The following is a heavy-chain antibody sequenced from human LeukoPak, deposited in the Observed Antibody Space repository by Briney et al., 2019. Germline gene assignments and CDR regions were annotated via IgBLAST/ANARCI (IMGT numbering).Heavy chain of an antibody. D-gene: IGHD3-10*01. CDR1: GGSISSGDYY. CDR3: ARVAELWFGELSRSSYFDY. Sequence: SSQTLSLTCTVAGGSISSGDYYWSWIRQPPGKGLEWIGYIYYSVSTYYNPSLKSRVTISVDTSKNQFSLKLSSVTAADTAVYYCARVAELWFGELSRSSYFDYWGQGTLVTVSS. CDR2: IYYSVST. J-gene: IGHJ4*02. V-gene: IGHV4-30-4*08.